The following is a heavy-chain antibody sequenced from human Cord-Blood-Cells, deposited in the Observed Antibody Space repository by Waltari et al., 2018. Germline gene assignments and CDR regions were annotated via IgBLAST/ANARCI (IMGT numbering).Heavy chain of an antibody. CDR1: GFTFCSDW. D-gene: IGHD6-13*01. Sequence: EVQLVESGGGLVQPGGSLRLACAASGFTFCSDWMSWVRQAPGKGLEWVANIKQDGSEKYYVDSVKGRFTISRDNAKNSLYLQMNSLRAEDTAVYYCARGANSWYYWGQGTLVTVSS. CDR3: ARGANSWYY. V-gene: IGHV3-7*01. CDR2: IKQDGSEK. J-gene: IGHJ4*02.